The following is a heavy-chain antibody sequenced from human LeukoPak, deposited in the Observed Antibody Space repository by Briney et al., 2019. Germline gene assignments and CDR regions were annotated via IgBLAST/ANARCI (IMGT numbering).Heavy chain of an antibody. V-gene: IGHV1-18*03. CDR3: ARAIYGLTGFDY. CDR1: GYTFNSYC. CDR2: VRGYRGNT. Sequence: ASVKVPCKTSGYTFNSYCINWVRQAPGEGLEWMGGVRGYRGNTHYAQKFQGRVSMATDASTSTAYMERKNLTFDDMAVCYCARAIYGLTGFDYWGEGTLISVSS. D-gene: IGHD3-9*01. J-gene: IGHJ4*02.